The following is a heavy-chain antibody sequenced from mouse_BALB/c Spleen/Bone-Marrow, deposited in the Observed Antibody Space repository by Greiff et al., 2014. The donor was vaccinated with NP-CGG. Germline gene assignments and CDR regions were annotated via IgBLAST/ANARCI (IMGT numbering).Heavy chain of an antibody. CDR2: IYPGDGDT. CDR3: ARLYGYDGMDY. J-gene: IGHJ4*01. D-gene: IGHD2-2*01. Sequence: QVQLKESGAELARPGASVKLSCEASGYTFTSYWMQWVKQRPGQGLEWIGAIYPGDGDTRYTQKFKGKATLTADKSSSTAYMQLSSLASEDSAVYYCARLYGYDGMDYWGQGTSVTVSS. V-gene: IGHV1-87*01. CDR1: GYTFTSYW.